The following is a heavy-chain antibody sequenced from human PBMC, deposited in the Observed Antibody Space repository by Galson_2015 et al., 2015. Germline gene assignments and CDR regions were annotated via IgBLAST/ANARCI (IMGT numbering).Heavy chain of an antibody. CDR2: TRSEGGTK. Sequence: SLRLSCAASGFKFSSYDIHWVRQAPGKGLEWIAVTRSEGGTKYYGDSVKGRFTISRDSSKNSLYLQMNSLRDEDTAVYYCARDPRYSSSWTDAFDIWGQGTMVTVSS. D-gene: IGHD6-13*01. CDR1: GFKFSSYD. V-gene: IGHV3-33*01. J-gene: IGHJ3*02. CDR3: ARDPRYSSSWTDAFDI.